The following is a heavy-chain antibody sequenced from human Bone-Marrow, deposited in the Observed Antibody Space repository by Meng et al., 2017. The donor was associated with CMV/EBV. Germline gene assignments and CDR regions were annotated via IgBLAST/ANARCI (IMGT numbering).Heavy chain of an antibody. CDR1: GFDFGAYW. CDR2: INHDGSYI. D-gene: IGHD3-3*01. V-gene: IGHV3-74*01. CDR3: VREEGVVAARGNRFDP. J-gene: IGHJ5*02. Sequence: GESLKISCAASGFDFGAYWMHWARQAPGKGLEWVSRINHDGSYIIYADSVKGRFTMSKDNAKNTIHLQMNTLRAEDTALYYCVREEGVVAARGNRFDPWGQGTLVTVSS.